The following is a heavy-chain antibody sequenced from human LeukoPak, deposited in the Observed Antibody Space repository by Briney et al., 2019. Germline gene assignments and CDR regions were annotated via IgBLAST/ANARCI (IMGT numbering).Heavy chain of an antibody. CDR3: ARSLGTYWGKDFLNWIDP. CDR2: INPNSGNT. Sequence: GASVQVSCKASEYTFTNYDINWVRQATGQGLEWMGWINPNSGNTGYTQKFQGRVAMTRNTSLSTAYMELTSLKSEDTAVYYCARSLGTYWGKDFLNWIDPWGQGTLVTVSS. CDR1: EYTFTNYD. J-gene: IGHJ5*02. D-gene: IGHD3-16*01. V-gene: IGHV1-8*01.